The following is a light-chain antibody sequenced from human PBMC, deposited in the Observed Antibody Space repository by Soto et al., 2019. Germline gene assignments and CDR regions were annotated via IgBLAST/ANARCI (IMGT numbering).Light chain of an antibody. CDR3: QSYDSSMSDVV. CDR2: GNI. V-gene: IGLV1-40*01. CDR1: SSNIGAGYD. Sequence: QSVLTQPPSVSGAPGQRVTISCTGGSSNIGAGYDVHWYQQLPGTAPKLLIYGNINRPSGVPDRFYASKSGTSASLAITGLQAADEADYYCQSYDSSMSDVVLGGGTKVTVL. J-gene: IGLJ2*01.